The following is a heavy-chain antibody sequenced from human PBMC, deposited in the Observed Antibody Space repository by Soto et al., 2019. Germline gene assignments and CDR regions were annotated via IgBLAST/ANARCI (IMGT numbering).Heavy chain of an antibody. CDR2: ISNDGGDK. CDR3: ARRLHRRSSGWYHFDS. V-gene: IGHV3-33*01. J-gene: IGHJ4*02. CDR1: GFSFSSYG. D-gene: IGHD6-19*01. Sequence: QVQLVESGGGVVQPGRSLRLSCAASGFSFSSYGIHWVRQAPGKGLEWVALISNDGGDKNFADSVKGRFTVSRDNSRNTVYLEMNSPRIEGTAVYYCARRLHRRSSGWYHFDSWGQGALVTVSS.